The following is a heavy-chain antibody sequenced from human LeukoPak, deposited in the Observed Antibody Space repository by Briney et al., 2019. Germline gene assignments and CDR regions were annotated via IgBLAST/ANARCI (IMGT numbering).Heavy chain of an antibody. CDR3: AKDIHLGEVRAFDY. J-gene: IGHJ4*02. D-gene: IGHD3-10*01. CDR2: IKQDGSDK. CDR1: GFTFTKYW. Sequence: GGSLRLSCAASGFTFTKYWMTWVRQAPGKGLEWVGNIKQDGSDKNYMDSVKGRFTISRDNTKNSLYLQMNSLRAEDTALYYCAKDIHLGEVRAFDYWGQGTLVTVSS. V-gene: IGHV3-7*03.